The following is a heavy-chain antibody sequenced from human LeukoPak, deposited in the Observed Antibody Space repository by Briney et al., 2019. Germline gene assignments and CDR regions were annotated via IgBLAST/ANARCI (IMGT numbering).Heavy chain of an antibody. V-gene: IGHV3-20*04. D-gene: IGHD3-22*01. CDR1: GFTFDDYG. J-gene: IGHJ4*02. CDR2: INRNGGST. Sequence: PGGSLRLSCAASGFTFDDYGMSWVRQAPGKGLEWVSGINRNGGSTGYADSVKGRFTISRDNAKNSLYLQMNSLRAEDTALYYCARVGANYYDSSGYYRQPYYFDYWGQGTLVTVSS. CDR3: ARVGANYYDSSGYYRQPYYFDY.